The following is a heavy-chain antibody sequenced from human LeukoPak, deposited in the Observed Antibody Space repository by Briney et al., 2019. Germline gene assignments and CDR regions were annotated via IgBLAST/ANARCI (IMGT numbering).Heavy chain of an antibody. CDR3: AKETVAAPPIDY. CDR2: ISGSAYST. Sequence: GGSLRLSCAASGFTFSSYAMSWVRQAPGKGLEWVSAISGSAYSTYYADSVKGRSTISRDNSKNTLYLQMNSLRAEDTAVYYCAKETVAAPPIDYWGQGTLVTVSS. J-gene: IGHJ4*02. CDR1: GFTFSSYA. V-gene: IGHV3-23*01. D-gene: IGHD6-19*01.